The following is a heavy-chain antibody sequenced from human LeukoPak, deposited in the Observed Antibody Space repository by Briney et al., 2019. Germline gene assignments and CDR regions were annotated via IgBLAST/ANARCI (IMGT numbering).Heavy chain of an antibody. Sequence: GGSLRLSCAASGFTFDDYAMHWVRQAPGKGLEWVSGISWNSGSIGYADSVKGRFTISRDNAKNSLYLQMNSLRAEDTALYYCAKDIFGGYYDSSGYSLPGSWGQGTLVTVSS. V-gene: IGHV3-9*01. CDR3: AKDIFGGYYDSSGYSLPGS. D-gene: IGHD3-22*01. J-gene: IGHJ5*02. CDR1: GFTFDDYA. CDR2: ISWNSGSI.